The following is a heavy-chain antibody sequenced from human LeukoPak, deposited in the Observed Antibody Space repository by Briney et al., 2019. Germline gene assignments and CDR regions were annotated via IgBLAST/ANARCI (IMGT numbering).Heavy chain of an antibody. V-gene: IGHV3-23*01. J-gene: IGHJ4*02. D-gene: IGHD6-13*01. CDR3: VAAAGVLVTLDY. Sequence: PGGSLRLSCAASGFTFSSYAMSWVRQAPGKGLEWVSAITGSGGSTYYADSVKGRFTISRDNSKNTLYLQMNSLRAEDTAVYYCVAAAGVLVTLDYGGQGTLVTVSS. CDR1: GFTFSSYA. CDR2: ITGSGGST.